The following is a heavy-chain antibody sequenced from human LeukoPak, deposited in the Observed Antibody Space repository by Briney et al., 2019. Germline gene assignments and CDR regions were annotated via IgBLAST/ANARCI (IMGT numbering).Heavy chain of an antibody. CDR2: IYYSGTT. D-gene: IGHD7-27*01. J-gene: IGHJ4*02. CDR1: GGSMNSYY. V-gene: IGHV4-59*12. Sequence: SETLSLTCSVSGGSMNSYYWSWIRQSPGKGLEWIGYIYYSGTTNQNPSLKSRVTMSVDTSKNQFSLKLSSVTAADTAVYYCARGSNWGDYWGQGALVTVSS. CDR3: ARGSNWGDY.